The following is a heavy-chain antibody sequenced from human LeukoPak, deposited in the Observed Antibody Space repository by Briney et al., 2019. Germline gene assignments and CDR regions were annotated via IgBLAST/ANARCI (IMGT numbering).Heavy chain of an antibody. Sequence: PGGSLRLSCAASGFTFSSYGMHWVRQAPGKGLKWLAFIRYDGSNKYYADSVKGRFTISRDNSKNTLYLQMNSLRAEDTAVYYCAKDLGNWNSEYYFDYWGQGTLVTVSS. V-gene: IGHV3-30*02. CDR1: GFTFSSYG. CDR2: IRYDGSNK. J-gene: IGHJ4*02. CDR3: AKDLGNWNSEYYFDY. D-gene: IGHD1-7*01.